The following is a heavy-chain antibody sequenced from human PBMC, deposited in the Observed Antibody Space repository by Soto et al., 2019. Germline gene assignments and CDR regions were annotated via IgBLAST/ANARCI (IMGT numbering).Heavy chain of an antibody. D-gene: IGHD1-1*01. Sequence: QVQLVESGGGVVQPGRSLRLSCAASGFTFSSYAMHWVRQAPGKGLEWVAVISYDGSNKYYADSVKRRFTISRDNSKNTVYLQMNSLRAEDTAVYYCARDLLGYNWNDFPYYYYGMDVGGQGTTVTVSS. CDR3: ARDLLGYNWNDFPYYYYGMDV. CDR2: ISYDGSNK. CDR1: GFTFSSYA. V-gene: IGHV3-30-3*01. J-gene: IGHJ6*02.